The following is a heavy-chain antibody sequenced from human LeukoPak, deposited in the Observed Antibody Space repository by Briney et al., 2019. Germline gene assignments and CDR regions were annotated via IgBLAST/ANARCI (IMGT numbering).Heavy chain of an antibody. CDR2: MNPNSGNT. Sequence: GASVKVSCKASGYTFTSYDINWVRQATGQGLEWMGWMNPNSGNTGYARKFQGRVTMTRNTSISTAYMELSSLRSEDTAVYYCARGRRTYCGGDCFSFDPWGQGTLVTVSS. J-gene: IGHJ5*02. D-gene: IGHD2-21*02. CDR3: ARGRRTYCGGDCFSFDP. CDR1: GYTFTSYD. V-gene: IGHV1-8*01.